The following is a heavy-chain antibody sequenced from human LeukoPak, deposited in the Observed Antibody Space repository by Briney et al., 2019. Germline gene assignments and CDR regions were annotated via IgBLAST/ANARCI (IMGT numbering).Heavy chain of an antibody. J-gene: IGHJ5*02. V-gene: IGHV1-2*02. CDR1: GYTFTGYY. CDR2: INPNSGGT. Sequence: ASVTVSCKASGYTFTGYYMHWVRQAPGQGLEWMGWINPNSGGTNYAQKFQGRVTMTRDTSISTAYMELSRLRSDDTAVYYCARASVRGVKRYNWFDPWGQGTLVTVSS. D-gene: IGHD3-10*01. CDR3: ARASVRGVKRYNWFDP.